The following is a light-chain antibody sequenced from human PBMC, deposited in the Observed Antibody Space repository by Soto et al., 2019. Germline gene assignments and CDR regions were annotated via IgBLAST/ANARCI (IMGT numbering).Light chain of an antibody. Sequence: QSALTQPASVSGSLGQSITISCTGTSSDVGGYSYVSWYQQHPGKAPKLMIYEVSYRPSGVSNRFPGSKSGNTASLTISGLQAEDEADYYCNSYGSTSTRYVFGTGTKVTVL. CDR2: EVS. J-gene: IGLJ1*01. CDR3: NSYGSTSTRYV. V-gene: IGLV2-14*01. CDR1: SSDVGGYSY.